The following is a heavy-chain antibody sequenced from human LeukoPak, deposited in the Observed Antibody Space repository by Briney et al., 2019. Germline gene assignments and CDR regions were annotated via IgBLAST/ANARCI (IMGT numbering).Heavy chain of an antibody. CDR2: ISDSGGTI. V-gene: IGHV3-23*01. CDR3: AKDRAIGGGKGFDS. D-gene: IGHD3-10*01. CDR1: GFTFSNFV. J-gene: IGHJ4*02. Sequence: PGGSLRHSCTASGFTFSNFVMSWVRQAPGKGLEWVSSISDSGGTIYHTDSVKGRFTTSRDNSKKTLYLQMNSLRAEDTAVYYCAKDRAIGGGKGFDSWGQGTLVTVSS.